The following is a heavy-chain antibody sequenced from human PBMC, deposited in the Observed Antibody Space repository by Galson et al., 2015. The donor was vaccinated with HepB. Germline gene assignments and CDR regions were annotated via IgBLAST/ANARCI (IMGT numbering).Heavy chain of an antibody. CDR1: GGSVSSGSYY. CDR3: ARDLAAASTMVGFDI. V-gene: IGHV4-61*01. J-gene: IGHJ3*02. D-gene: IGHD6-13*01. Sequence: SETLSLTCTVSGGSVSSGSYYWSWIRQPPGKRLEWIGHIYKSGSTNYNPSLKSRVTISVDTSKNQFSLNLKSVTAADSAVYYCARDLAAASTMVGFDIWGQGTMVTVSS. CDR2: IYKSGST.